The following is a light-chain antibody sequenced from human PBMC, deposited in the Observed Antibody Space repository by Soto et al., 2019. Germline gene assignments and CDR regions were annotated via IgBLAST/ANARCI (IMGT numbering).Light chain of an antibody. Sequence: QSVLTQPPSASGTPGQRVTISCSGSSSSIGSNSVNWYQQLPRTAPKVLIYTNNQRPSGVPDRFSGSKSGTSASLAISGLQSEDGADYYCAAWDGSLNVYVFGTGTKLTVL. CDR2: TNN. J-gene: IGLJ1*01. V-gene: IGLV1-44*01. CDR1: SSSIGSNS. CDR3: AAWDGSLNVYV.